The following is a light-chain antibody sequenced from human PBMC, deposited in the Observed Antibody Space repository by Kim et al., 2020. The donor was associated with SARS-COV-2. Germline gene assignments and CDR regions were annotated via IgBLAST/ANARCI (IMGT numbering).Light chain of an antibody. Sequence: SSELPQDPAVSVALGQTVRITCQGASLKFYYASWYQQKPGQAPILIIYDKNNRPSGIPDRFSGSTSGSTASLTITGAQAEDEADYYCGSRDSDNHLGLFGGGTKLTVL. V-gene: IGLV3-19*01. CDR2: DKN. CDR1: SLKFYY. CDR3: GSRDSDNHLGL. J-gene: IGLJ2*01.